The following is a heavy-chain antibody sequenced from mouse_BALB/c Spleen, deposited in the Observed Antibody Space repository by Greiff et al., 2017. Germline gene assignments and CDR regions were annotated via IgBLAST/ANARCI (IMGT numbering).Heavy chain of an antibody. CDR1: GYSFTGYY. D-gene: IGHD2-10*02. V-gene: IGHV1S34*01. J-gene: IGHJ4*01. CDR2: ISCYNGAT. CDR3: AREEYGRTFYAMDY. Sequence: LVKTGASVKISCKASGYSFTGYYMHWVKQSHGKSLEWIGYISCYNGATSYNQKFKGKATFTVDTSSSTAYMQFNSLTSEDSAVYYCAREEYGRTFYAMDYGGQGTSVTVSS.